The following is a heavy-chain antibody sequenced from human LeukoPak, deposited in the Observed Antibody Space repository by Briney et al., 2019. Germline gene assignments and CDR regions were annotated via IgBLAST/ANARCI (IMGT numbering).Heavy chain of an antibody. CDR3: ARVWEISFDS. Sequence: GGSLRLSCAASEFTFSSNHMSWVRQAPGKGLECVSVMYSGGDTYYADSVKGRFTFSRDNSKNTLYLQMNSLRAEDTAVYYCARVWEISFDSWGQGSLVTVSA. D-gene: IGHD3-16*02. V-gene: IGHV3-53*01. J-gene: IGHJ4*02. CDR1: EFTFSSNH. CDR2: MYSGGDT.